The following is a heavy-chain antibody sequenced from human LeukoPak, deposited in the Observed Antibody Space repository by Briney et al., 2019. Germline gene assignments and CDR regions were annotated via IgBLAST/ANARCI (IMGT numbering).Heavy chain of an antibody. CDR2: IKQDGSEK. J-gene: IGHJ5*02. V-gene: IGHV3-7*05. CDR3: VRASDPWLQLT. CDR1: GFTFSNYW. Sequence: GGSLRLSCAASGFTFSNYWMIWVRQAPGKGLEWVGNIKQDGSEKRYADSVRGRFTISRDNAQTSLYLQMNSLRAEDTAVYYCVRASDPWLQLTWGQGTLVTVSS. D-gene: IGHD5-24*01.